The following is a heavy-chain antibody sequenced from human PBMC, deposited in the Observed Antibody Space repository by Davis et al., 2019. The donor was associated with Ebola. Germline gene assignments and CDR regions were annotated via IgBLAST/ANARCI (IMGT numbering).Heavy chain of an antibody. Sequence: GESLKISCAASGFTFSRFGMHWVRQAPGKGLEWVGFIRDDGSDEYYGDSVKGRITFSRDNSKNTLFLQMNSLRADDTAVYYCAKVIDNSAWYGYALDVWGQGTTVPVSS. CDR2: IRDDGSDE. V-gene: IGHV3-30*02. D-gene: IGHD6-13*01. CDR1: GFTFSRFG. J-gene: IGHJ6*02. CDR3: AKVIDNSAWYGYALDV.